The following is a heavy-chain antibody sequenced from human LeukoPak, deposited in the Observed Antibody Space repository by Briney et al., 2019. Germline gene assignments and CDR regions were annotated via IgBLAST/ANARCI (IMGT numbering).Heavy chain of an antibody. J-gene: IGHJ4*02. V-gene: IGHV3-30*02. CDR1: EFTFSNYG. CDR2: IRYDGSNK. CDR3: ARASEVITIFGVVIPHPNDY. Sequence: GGSLRLSCAASEFTFSNYGMHWVRQAPGKGLEWLAFIRYDGSNKYYADSVKGRFTISRDNSKNTLYLQMNSLRAEDTAVYYCARASEVITIFGVVIPHPNDYWGQGTLVTVSS. D-gene: IGHD3-3*01.